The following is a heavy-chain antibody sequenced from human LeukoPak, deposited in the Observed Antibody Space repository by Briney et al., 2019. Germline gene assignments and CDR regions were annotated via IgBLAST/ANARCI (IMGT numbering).Heavy chain of an antibody. D-gene: IGHD6-19*01. CDR1: GGSISSSSYY. CDR3: ASYKQWLVYDYFDY. J-gene: IGHJ4*02. CDR2: IYYSGST. V-gene: IGHV4-39*01. Sequence: PSETLSLTCTVTGGSISSSSYYWGWIRQPPGKGLEWIGSIYYSGSTYYNPSLKSRVTISVDTSKNQFSLKLSSVTAADTAVYYCASYKQWLVYDYFDYWGQGTLVTVSS.